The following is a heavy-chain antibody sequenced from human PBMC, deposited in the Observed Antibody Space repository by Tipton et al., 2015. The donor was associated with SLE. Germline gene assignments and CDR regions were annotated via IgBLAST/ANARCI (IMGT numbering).Heavy chain of an antibody. CDR3: ARGVGADY. V-gene: IGHV4-38-2*01. CDR2: IDHSGST. CDR1: GYSISSDYF. Sequence: TLSLTCGVSGYSISSDYFWGWIRQPPGKGLEWIGSIDHSGSTYYNPSLKSRVTISVDTSKNQFSLKLSSVTAADTAMYYCARGVGADYWGQGTLVTVSS. J-gene: IGHJ4*02. D-gene: IGHD1-26*01.